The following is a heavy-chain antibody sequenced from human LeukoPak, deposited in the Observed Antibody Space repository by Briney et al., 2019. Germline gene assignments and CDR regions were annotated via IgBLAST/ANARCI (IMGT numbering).Heavy chain of an antibody. Sequence: GGALRLSCAASGFTYSRYWMSWVRQAPGKELEWVANIKQDGSEKYYVDSVKGRFTISRDNAQNSLYLQMNSLRVEDTAVYYCARLKLGNLDGMDVWGQGTTVTVSS. CDR2: IKQDGSEK. CDR3: ARLKLGNLDGMDV. V-gene: IGHV3-7*05. D-gene: IGHD1-26*01. J-gene: IGHJ6*02. CDR1: GFTYSRYW.